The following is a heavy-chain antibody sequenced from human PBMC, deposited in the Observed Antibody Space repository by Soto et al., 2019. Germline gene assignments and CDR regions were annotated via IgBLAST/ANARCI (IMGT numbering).Heavy chain of an antibody. CDR1: GFTFGDYA. Sequence: GGSLRLSCTASGFTFGDYAMSWFRQAPGKGLEWVGFIRSKAYGGTTEYAASVKGRFTISRDDSKSIAYLQMNSLKTEDTAVYYCTRTPYGDYGIWFDPWGQGTLVTVSS. CDR3: TRTPYGDYGIWFDP. CDR2: IRSKAYGGTT. V-gene: IGHV3-49*03. D-gene: IGHD4-17*01. J-gene: IGHJ5*02.